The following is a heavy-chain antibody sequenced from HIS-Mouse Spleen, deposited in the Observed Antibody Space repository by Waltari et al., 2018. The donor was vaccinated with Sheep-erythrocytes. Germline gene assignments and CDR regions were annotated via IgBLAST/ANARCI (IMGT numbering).Heavy chain of an antibody. Sequence: QVQLVQSGAEVKKPGASVKVSCKASGYTFTGYYMHWVRQAPGQGLEWMGWVNPNSGGSNYAQKFQGGVTMTGETSISTAYMELSRLRSDDTAVYYCASGVIPYGSGSYFLDYWGQGTLVTVSS. D-gene: IGHD3-10*01. CDR3: ASGVIPYGSGSYFLDY. CDR2: VNPNSGGS. CDR1: GYTFTGYY. J-gene: IGHJ4*02. V-gene: IGHV1-2*02.